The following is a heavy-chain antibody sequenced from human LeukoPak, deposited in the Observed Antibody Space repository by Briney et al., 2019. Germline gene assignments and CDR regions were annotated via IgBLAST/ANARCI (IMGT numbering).Heavy chain of an antibody. V-gene: IGHV4-30-4*01. CDR2: IYYSGST. CDR3: ARVRYQLLFYYYYMDV. Sequence: PSETLSLTCTVSGGSITSGDYYWSWIRQPPGKGLECIGYIYYSGSTYYNPSLKSRLTISVDTSKNQFSLKLSSVTAADTAVYYCARVRYQLLFYYYYMDVWGKGTTVTVSS. J-gene: IGHJ6*03. D-gene: IGHD2-2*01. CDR1: GGSITSGDYY.